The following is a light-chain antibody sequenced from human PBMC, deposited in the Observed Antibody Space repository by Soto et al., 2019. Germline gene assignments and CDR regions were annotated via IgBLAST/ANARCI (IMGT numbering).Light chain of an antibody. CDR1: GSDVGGYNY. CDR2: DVS. V-gene: IGLV2-14*01. J-gene: IGLJ2*01. CDR3: SSYTTSSPHVV. Sequence: QSALTQPASVSGSPGQSITISCTGTGSDVGGYNYVSWYQQHPGKAPKLMIYDVSNRPSGVSNRFSGSKSGNTASLTISGLQAEDEGDYSCSSYTTSSPHVVFGGGTKLTVL.